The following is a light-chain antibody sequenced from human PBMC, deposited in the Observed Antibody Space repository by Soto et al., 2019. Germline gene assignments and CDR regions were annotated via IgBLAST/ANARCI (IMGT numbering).Light chain of an antibody. V-gene: IGKV1-27*01. J-gene: IGKJ1*01. CDR1: QGISNY. CDR2: AAF. Sequence: DIQMTQSPSSLSESVGDRVTITCRASQGISNYLAWYQQKPGKVPKLLIYAAFTLHSGVPSRFSGSGSGTAFTLTISSLQPEDVATYYCQKYRTFGQGTKVEIK. CDR3: QKYRT.